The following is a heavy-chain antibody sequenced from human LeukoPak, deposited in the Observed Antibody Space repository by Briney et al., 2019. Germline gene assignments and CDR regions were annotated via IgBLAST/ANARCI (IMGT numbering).Heavy chain of an antibody. D-gene: IGHD1-1*01. CDR2: IKPDGSQI. CDR3: ARDLNWETY. J-gene: IGHJ4*02. CDR1: GFTFSGYW. V-gene: IGHV3-7*01. Sequence: GGSLRLSCAASGFTFSGYWMSWVRQAPGKGLEWVANIKPDGSQIYYVDSAKGRFTISRDNAKNSLYLQMNSLRAEDTAVYYCARDLNWETYWGQGTLVTVSS.